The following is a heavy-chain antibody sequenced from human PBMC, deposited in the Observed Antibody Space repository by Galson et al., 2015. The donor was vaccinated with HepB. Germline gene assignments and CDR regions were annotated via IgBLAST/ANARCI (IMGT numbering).Heavy chain of an antibody. V-gene: IGHV3-11*06. D-gene: IGHD3-10*01. Sequence: SLRLSCAASGFDISDHYMTWIRQVPAKGLEWVSYISHVNGHTNYADSLRGRFTISRDNAQNSIFLQMSSLRQDDTAVYYCASGSGIKLIRGNFIENYFDLWGRGTLVTVYS. J-gene: IGHJ4*02. CDR1: GFDISDHY. CDR3: ASGSGIKLIRGNFIENYFDL. CDR2: ISHVNGHT.